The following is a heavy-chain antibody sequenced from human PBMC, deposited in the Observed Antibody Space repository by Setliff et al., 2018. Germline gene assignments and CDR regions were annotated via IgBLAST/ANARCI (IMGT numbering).Heavy chain of an antibody. CDR2: INHRGST. J-gene: IGHJ4*02. CDR1: GVSVGNSYYY. D-gene: IGHD6-6*01. Sequence: PSETLSLTCTVSGVSVGNSYYYWSWIRQPPGQGLEWIGEINHRGSTNYNPSLKSRVTISIDKSRDQFSLKLISMIAADTAVYYCARGRNIAARLLDSWGQGTLVTVSS. V-gene: IGHV4-34*01. CDR3: ARGRNIAARLLDS.